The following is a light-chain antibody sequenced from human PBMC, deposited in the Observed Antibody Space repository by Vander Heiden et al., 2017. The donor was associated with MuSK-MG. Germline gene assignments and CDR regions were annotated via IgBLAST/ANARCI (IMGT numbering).Light chain of an antibody. CDR2: KAS. CDR3: QQDNSSPFT. V-gene: IGKV1-5*03. J-gene: IGKJ3*01. Sequence: DIQMTQSPSTLSASVGDRVTITCRASQSISSWLAWYQQKPGKAPKLLIYKASSLESGVPSRFSGSGSGTEFTLTISSLQPDDFATYYCQQDNSSPFTFGHGTKVDIK. CDR1: QSISSW.